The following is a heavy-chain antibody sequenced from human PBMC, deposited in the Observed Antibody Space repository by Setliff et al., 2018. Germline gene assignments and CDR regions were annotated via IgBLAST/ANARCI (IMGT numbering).Heavy chain of an antibody. J-gene: IGHJ6*04. Sequence: GGSLRLSCAASGFTPSSYWMHWVRQAPGKGLVWVSRINSDGSSTSHADSVKGRFTISRDNAKNTLHLQMDSLRAEDTAVYYCARAKMEESGKAQAGMDVWGKGTTVTVSS. CDR1: GFTPSSYW. CDR3: ARAKMEESGKAQAGMDV. V-gene: IGHV3-74*01. CDR2: INSDGSST. D-gene: IGHD6-13*01.